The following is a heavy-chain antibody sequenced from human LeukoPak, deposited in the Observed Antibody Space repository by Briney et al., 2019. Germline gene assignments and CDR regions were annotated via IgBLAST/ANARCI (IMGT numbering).Heavy chain of an antibody. D-gene: IGHD2-21*02. Sequence: PGGSLRLSCAVSGLSVSAYSMSWVRQAPGKGLEWISLISSSENTKWHADSVKGRFTISRDNAKNSLYLQMNSLRAEDTAVYFCAKDLDQGDWGLDAIDIWGQGTMVTVSS. CDR1: GLSVSAYS. V-gene: IGHV3-48*01. J-gene: IGHJ3*02. CDR3: AKDLDQGDWGLDAIDI. CDR2: ISSSENTK.